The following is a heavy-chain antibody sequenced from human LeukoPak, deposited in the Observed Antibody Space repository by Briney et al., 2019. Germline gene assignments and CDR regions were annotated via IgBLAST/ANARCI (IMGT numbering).Heavy chain of an antibody. V-gene: IGHV3-48*03. D-gene: IGHD6-19*01. Sequence: GGSLRLSCAASGFTFSSYEMHWVRQAPGKGLEWVSYISSSGSNIYYADSVKGRFSISRDNAKNSLYLQMNSLRVEDTAVYYCARVGYSSGWYGSPEDAFDIWGQGTMVTVSS. J-gene: IGHJ3*02. CDR2: ISSSGSNI. CDR3: ARVGYSSGWYGSPEDAFDI. CDR1: GFTFSSYE.